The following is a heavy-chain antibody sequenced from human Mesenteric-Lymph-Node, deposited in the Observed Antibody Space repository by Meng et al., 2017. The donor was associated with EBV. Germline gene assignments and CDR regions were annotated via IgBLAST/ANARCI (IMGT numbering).Heavy chain of an antibody. V-gene: IGHV4-4*02. CDR2: IFHSGSA. CDR3: VRRVVVMKEEELDH. Sequence: QVNLQESGPGLVKPSGTLSLTCDVSGGSITSSNWWSWFRQPPGKGLEWIGEIFHSGSAKYNPSLKSRVTISVDKSKNHFSLRLSSVTAADTAVYYCVRRVVVMKEEELDHWGQGTLVTVSS. D-gene: IGHD3-22*01. J-gene: IGHJ4*02. CDR1: GGSITSSNW.